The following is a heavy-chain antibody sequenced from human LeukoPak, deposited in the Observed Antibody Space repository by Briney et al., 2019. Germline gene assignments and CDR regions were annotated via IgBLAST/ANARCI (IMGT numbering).Heavy chain of an antibody. CDR1: GGTFSSYA. J-gene: IGHJ4*02. CDR2: IIPIFGTA. V-gene: IGHV1-69*05. CDR3: ASGARIAARYFDY. Sequence: SVTVSCKASGGTFSSYAISWVRQAPGQGLEWMGGIIPIFGTANYAQKFQGRVTITTDESTSTAYMELSSLRSEDTAVYYCASGARIAARYFDYWGQGTLVTVSS. D-gene: IGHD6-6*01.